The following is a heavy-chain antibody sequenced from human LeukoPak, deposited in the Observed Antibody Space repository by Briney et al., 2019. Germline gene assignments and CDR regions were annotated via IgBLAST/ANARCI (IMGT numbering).Heavy chain of an antibody. V-gene: IGHV3-64*04. CDR1: GFTFSSYA. J-gene: IGHJ3*02. CDR2: ISSNGGST. Sequence: GGSLRLSCSASGFTFSSYAMHWVRQAPGKGLEYVSSISSNGGSTYYADSVKGRFTISRDNAKNSLSLQMNSLRDEDTAVYYCARYSFAAFDIWGQGTMVTVSS. D-gene: IGHD1-26*01. CDR3: ARYSFAAFDI.